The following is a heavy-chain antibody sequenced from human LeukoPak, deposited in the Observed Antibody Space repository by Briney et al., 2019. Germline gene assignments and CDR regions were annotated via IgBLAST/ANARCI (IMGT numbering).Heavy chain of an antibody. D-gene: IGHD6-19*01. CDR3: ASHGIAVAGRFFDY. Sequence: GASVKVSCKASGYTFTGYYIHWVRQAPGQGLEWMGWINPTSGGTKYAQKFQGRVTMTRDTSISTAYMELSRLRADDTAVYYCASHGIAVAGRFFDYWGQGTLVTVSS. V-gene: IGHV1-2*02. J-gene: IGHJ4*02. CDR2: INPTSGGT. CDR1: GYTFTGYY.